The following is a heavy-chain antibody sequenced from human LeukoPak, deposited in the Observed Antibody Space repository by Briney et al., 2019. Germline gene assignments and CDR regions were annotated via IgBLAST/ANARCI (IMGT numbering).Heavy chain of an antibody. V-gene: IGHV1-46*01. J-gene: IGHJ6*03. Sequence: GASVKVSCKASGYTFTSYYMQWVRQAPGQGLEWMGIINPSGGSTSYAQKFQGRVTMTRDMSTSTVYMELSSLRSEDTAVYYCARGGGCSTYYYYYMDVWGKGTTVTVSS. CDR3: ARGGGCSTYYYYYMDV. CDR1: GYTFTSYY. CDR2: INPSGGST. D-gene: IGHD2-15*01.